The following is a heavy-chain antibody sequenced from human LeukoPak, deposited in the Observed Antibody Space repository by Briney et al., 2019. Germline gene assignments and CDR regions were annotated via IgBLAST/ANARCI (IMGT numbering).Heavy chain of an antibody. D-gene: IGHD3-10*01. V-gene: IGHV4-34*01. J-gene: IGHJ6*03. Sequence: SETLSLTCAVYGGSFSGYYWSWIRQPPGKGLEWIGEINYSGSTNYNPSLKSRVTISVDTSKNQFSLKLSSVTAADTAVYYCAREQRYGSGSYYNWVYYYYMDVWGKGTTVTVSS. CDR3: AREQRYGSGSYYNWVYYYYMDV. CDR2: INYSGST. CDR1: GGSFSGYY.